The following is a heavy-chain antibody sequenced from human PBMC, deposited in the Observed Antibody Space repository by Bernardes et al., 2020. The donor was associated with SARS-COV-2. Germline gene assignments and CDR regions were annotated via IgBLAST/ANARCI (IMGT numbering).Heavy chain of an antibody. V-gene: IGHV3-21*01. J-gene: IGHJ4*02. D-gene: IGHD3-3*01. CDR1: GFTFSSYS. Sequence: GGSLRLSCAASGFTFSSYSMNWVRQAPGKGLEWVSSISSSSSYIYYADSVKGRFTISRDNAKNSLYLQMNSLRAEDTAVYYCARAAGVAFWSGYPSHLDYWGQGTLVTVSS. CDR2: ISSSSSYI. CDR3: ARAAGVAFWSGYPSHLDY.